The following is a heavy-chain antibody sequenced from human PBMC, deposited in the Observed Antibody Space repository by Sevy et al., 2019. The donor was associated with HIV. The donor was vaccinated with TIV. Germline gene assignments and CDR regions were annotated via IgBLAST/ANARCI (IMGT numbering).Heavy chain of an antibody. Sequence: GGSLRLSCAASGFTFSKYWMGWVRQAPGKGLEWVANIKQDAGQKYYLDSVKGRFTISRHNAKNSLYLQMKSLRAEDTAVYFCARDDGNYYFHYWGQGTLVTVSS. J-gene: IGHJ4*02. CDR1: GFTFSKYW. CDR3: ARDDGNYYFHY. CDR2: IKQDAGQK. V-gene: IGHV3-7*01. D-gene: IGHD1-7*01.